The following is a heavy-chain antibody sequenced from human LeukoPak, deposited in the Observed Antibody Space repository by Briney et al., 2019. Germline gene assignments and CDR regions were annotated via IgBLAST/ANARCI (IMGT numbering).Heavy chain of an antibody. D-gene: IGHD3-10*01. V-gene: IGHV4-39*07. CDR1: GGSVSSGSYY. CDR2: IYYSGST. Sequence: SETLSLTCTVSGGSVSSGSYYWGWIRQPPGKGLEWIGNIYYSGSTYYNPSLKSRVTISVETSKNQFSLKLSSVTAADTAVYYCARGGDYDPGTYYTFDPWGQGTLVTVSS. J-gene: IGHJ5*02. CDR3: ARGGDYDPGTYYTFDP.